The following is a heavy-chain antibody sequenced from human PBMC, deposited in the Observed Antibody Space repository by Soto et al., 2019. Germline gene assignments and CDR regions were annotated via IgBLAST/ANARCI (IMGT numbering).Heavy chain of an antibody. Sequence: QAHLEQSGAEVKRPGATVKVSCKASGYTFSDFDINWLRQASGQGPEWMGWMNAKSGDTFFAQRFQGKLNMTLDPSLSTAYMEVGSLTSDDTGMYYCARGNPFKFAGFDVWGQGTTVAVSS. V-gene: IGHV1-8*01. CDR3: ARGNPFKFAGFDV. CDR2: MNAKSGDT. D-gene: IGHD3-10*01. CDR1: GYTFSDFD. J-gene: IGHJ6*02.